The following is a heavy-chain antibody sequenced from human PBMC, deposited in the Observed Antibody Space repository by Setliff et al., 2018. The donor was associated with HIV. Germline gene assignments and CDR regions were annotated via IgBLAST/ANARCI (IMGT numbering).Heavy chain of an antibody. CDR3: ARGGSYDTFDY. V-gene: IGHV4-4*07. J-gene: IGHJ4*02. CDR2: IYTSGST. D-gene: IGHD3-22*01. Sequence: SETLSLTCTVSGGSITSSYWSWIREPAGKGLEWIGRIYTSGSTNNNPSLKSRVTMSIDTSKKQFSLKLASVTAADTAVYYCARGGSYDTFDYWGQGTLVTVSS. CDR1: GGSITSSY.